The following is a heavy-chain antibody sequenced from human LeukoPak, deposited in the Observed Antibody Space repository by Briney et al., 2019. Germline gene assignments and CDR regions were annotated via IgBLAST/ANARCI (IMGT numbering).Heavy chain of an antibody. V-gene: IGHV3-30*14. CDR1: GFTFSSYA. CDR2: ISYDGSNK. J-gene: IGHJ4*02. CDR3: ARGTWLNELLDH. Sequence: GGSLRLSCAASGFTFSSYAMHWVRQAPGKGLEWVAVISYDGSNKYYADSVKGRFTISRDNSKNTVYLQMNSLRAEDTAVYYCARGTWLNELLDHWGQGTLVTVSS. D-gene: IGHD4-23*01.